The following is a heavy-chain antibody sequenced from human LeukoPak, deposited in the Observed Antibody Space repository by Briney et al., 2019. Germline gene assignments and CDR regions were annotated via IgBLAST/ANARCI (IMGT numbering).Heavy chain of an antibody. Sequence: ASVKVSCKASGYTFTGYYMHWVRQAPGQGLEWMGWINPNSGGTNYAQKFQVRVTMTRDTSISTAYMELSRLRSDDTAVYYCARVRNIVVVPAAPFDPWGQGTLVTVSS. J-gene: IGHJ5*02. V-gene: IGHV1-2*02. D-gene: IGHD2-2*01. CDR2: INPNSGGT. CDR1: GYTFTGYY. CDR3: ARVRNIVVVPAAPFDP.